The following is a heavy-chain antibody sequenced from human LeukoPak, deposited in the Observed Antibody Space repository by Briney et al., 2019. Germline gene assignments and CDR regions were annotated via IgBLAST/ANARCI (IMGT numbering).Heavy chain of an antibody. CDR2: MNPNSGNT. Sequence: ASVKVSCKASGYTFTSYDINWVRQATGQGLEWMGWMNPNSGNTGYAQKFQGRVTITRNTSISTAYMELSSLRSEDTAVYYCARGTYYDFWSGPHYYYYYMDVRGKGTTVTVSS. V-gene: IGHV1-8*03. D-gene: IGHD3-3*01. J-gene: IGHJ6*03. CDR1: GYTFTSYD. CDR3: ARGTYYDFWSGPHYYYYYMDV.